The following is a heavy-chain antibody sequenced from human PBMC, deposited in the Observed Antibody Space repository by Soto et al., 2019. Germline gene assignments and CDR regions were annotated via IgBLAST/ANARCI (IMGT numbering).Heavy chain of an antibody. CDR2: ISGSGSST. CDR1: GFIFSNYA. CDR3: VREASSSGLHLDH. V-gene: IGHV3-23*01. Sequence: PVGSLRLSCAASGFIFSNYAMSWVRQAPGKGLEWVSFISGSGSSTYYADSVKGRFTISRGNSKNTLYLQMNSLRAEDAAVYYCVREASSSGLHLDHWGRGTLVTVSS. D-gene: IGHD6-6*01. J-gene: IGHJ4*02.